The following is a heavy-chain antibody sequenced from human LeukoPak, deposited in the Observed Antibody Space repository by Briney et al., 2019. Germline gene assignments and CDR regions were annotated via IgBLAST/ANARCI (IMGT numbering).Heavy chain of an antibody. CDR2: ISSGSNYI. CDR3: ARDLYGDYAFDY. CDR1: GFTFSSYT. D-gene: IGHD4-17*01. J-gene: IGHJ4*02. Sequence: GGSLRLSCAASGFTFSSYTMNRVRQAPGKGLEWVSSISSGSNYIYYADSVKGRFTISRDSAKNSLYLQMNSLRAEDMAVYYCARDLYGDYAFDYWGQGTLVTVSS. V-gene: IGHV3-21*01.